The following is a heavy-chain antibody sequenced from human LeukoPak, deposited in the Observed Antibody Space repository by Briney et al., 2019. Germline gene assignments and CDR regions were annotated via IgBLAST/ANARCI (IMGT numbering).Heavy chain of an antibody. CDR1: GFSLSSYA. CDR2: ISYHGSNK. CDR3: TRVEETATTAAIIRKYSYYYYYMDV. V-gene: IGHV3-30*03. J-gene: IGHJ6*03. Sequence: GGSLRLSCAASGFSLSSYAMHWVRQAPGKGLEWVAVISYHGSNKYYADSVKGRFTISRDNAKNSLYLQMSSLRAEDTAVYYCTRVEETATTAAIIRKYSYYYYYMDVWGKGNTVTVSS. D-gene: IGHD4-11*01.